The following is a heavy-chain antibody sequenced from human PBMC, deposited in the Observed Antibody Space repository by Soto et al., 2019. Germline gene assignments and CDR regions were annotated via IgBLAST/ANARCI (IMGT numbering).Heavy chain of an antibody. D-gene: IGHD2-15*01. J-gene: IGHJ3*02. CDR1: GFTFRDYA. CDR3: VRDHRWAFDI. Sequence: EVQLVESGGGLVQPWGSLRVSCIDSGFTFRDYAFNWVRQAPGKGLEWVSYISVGGGSIFYADSVKGRFTISRDDARNSVYLQMNTLRHEDTAVYHCVRDHRWAFDIWDQGTVVTVSS. V-gene: IGHV3-48*02. CDR2: ISVGGGSI.